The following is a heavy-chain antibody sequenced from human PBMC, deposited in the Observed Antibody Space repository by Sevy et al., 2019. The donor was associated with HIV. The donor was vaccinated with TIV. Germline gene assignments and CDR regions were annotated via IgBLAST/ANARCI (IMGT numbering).Heavy chain of an antibody. D-gene: IGHD6-19*01. CDR2: IYYSGST. J-gene: IGHJ5*02. Sequence: SETLSLTCTVSGGSISSSSYYWGWIRQPPGKGLEWIGSIYYSGSTYYNPSLKSRFTISVDTSKNQFSLKLSSVTAADTAVYYWASGFQDIGWLVLKESLRWFDPWGQGTLVTVSS. CDR3: ASGFQDIGWLVLKESLRWFDP. CDR1: GGSISSSSYY. V-gene: IGHV4-39*01.